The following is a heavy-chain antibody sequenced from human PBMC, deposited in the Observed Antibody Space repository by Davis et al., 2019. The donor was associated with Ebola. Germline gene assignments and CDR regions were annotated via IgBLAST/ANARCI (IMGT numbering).Heavy chain of an antibody. V-gene: IGHV4-59*01. J-gene: IGHJ5*02. D-gene: IGHD6-13*01. Sequence: MPSETLSLTCTVSGGSISSYYWSWIRQPPGKGLEWIGYIYYSGSTNYNPSLKSRVTISVDTSKNQFSLKLSSVTAADTAVYYCARGGEIAAAGTLAFAWFDPWGQGTLVTVSS. CDR3: ARGGEIAAAGTLAFAWFDP. CDR1: GGSISSYY. CDR2: IYYSGST.